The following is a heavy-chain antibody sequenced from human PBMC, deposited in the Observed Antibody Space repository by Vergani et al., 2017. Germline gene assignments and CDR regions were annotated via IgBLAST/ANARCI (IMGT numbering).Heavy chain of an antibody. Sequence: VQLVQSGAEVKKPGATMKISCKVSGYTFTDHYMHWVKQAPGKGLEWMGLVDPEDGETIYAEKFKGRVTIAADTSTDTDHLELGSLRSEDTAVYYCATPQTVTTGGMEVWGQGTTVIVSS. CDR3: ATPQTVTTGGMEV. CDR2: VDPEDGET. CDR1: GYTFTDHY. J-gene: IGHJ6*02. V-gene: IGHV1-69-2*01. D-gene: IGHD4-17*01.